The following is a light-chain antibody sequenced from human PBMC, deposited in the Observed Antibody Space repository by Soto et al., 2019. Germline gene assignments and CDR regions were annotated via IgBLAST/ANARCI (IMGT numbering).Light chain of an antibody. Sequence: GDRVTITCRASQSVRSWLAWYQQKPGRAPKFLIYDASSLESGVPSRFSGSGSGTEFTLTISNLQPDDFATYYCQNFDSAPQTFGQGTKVDIK. V-gene: IGKV1-5*01. J-gene: IGKJ1*01. CDR3: QNFDSAPQT. CDR1: QSVRSW. CDR2: DAS.